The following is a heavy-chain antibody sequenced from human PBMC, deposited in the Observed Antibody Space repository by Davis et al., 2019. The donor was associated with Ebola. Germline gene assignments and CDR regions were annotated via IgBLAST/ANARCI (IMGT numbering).Heavy chain of an antibody. D-gene: IGHD1-14*01. J-gene: IGHJ6*04. V-gene: IGHV5-51*01. CDR2: IYPGDSDT. Sequence: GESLKISCKGSGYSFTSYWIGWVRQMPGKGLEWMGIIYPGDSDTRYSPSFQGQVTISADKSISTAYLQWSSLKASDTAMYYCARGTRLAGNLIANYGMDVWGKGTTVTVSS. CDR1: GYSFTSYW. CDR3: ARGTRLAGNLIANYGMDV.